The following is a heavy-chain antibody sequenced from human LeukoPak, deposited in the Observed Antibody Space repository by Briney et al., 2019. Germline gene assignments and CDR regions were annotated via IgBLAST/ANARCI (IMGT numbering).Heavy chain of an antibody. V-gene: IGHV1-2*02. CDR3: AREKKSGIAAAGSWFDP. J-gene: IGHJ5*02. D-gene: IGHD6-13*01. Sequence: ASVKVSCKASGYTFTGYFIHWVRQAPGQGLERMGWINPNSGGTEYAQKFQGRVTMTRDTSITTAYMELSRLRSDDTAVYYCAREKKSGIAAAGSWFDPWGQGTLVTVSS. CDR2: INPNSGGT. CDR1: GYTFTGYF.